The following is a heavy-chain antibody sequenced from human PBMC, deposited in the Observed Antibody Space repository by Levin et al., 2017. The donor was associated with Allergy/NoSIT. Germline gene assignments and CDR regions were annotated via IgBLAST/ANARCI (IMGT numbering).Heavy chain of an antibody. Sequence: GGSLRLSCAASGFTFDDYGMSWVRQAPGKGLEWVSGINWNGGSTGYADSVKGRFTISRDNAKNSLYLQMNSLRAEDTALYHCARGSPNYDFWSGYYSGAFDIWGQGTMVTVSS. D-gene: IGHD3-3*01. CDR2: INWNGGST. V-gene: IGHV3-20*01. CDR1: GFTFDDYG. CDR3: ARGSPNYDFWSGYYSGAFDI. J-gene: IGHJ3*02.